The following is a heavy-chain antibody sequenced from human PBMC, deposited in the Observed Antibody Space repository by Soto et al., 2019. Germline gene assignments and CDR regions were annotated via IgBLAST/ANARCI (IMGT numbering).Heavy chain of an antibody. J-gene: IGHJ4*02. V-gene: IGHV4-34*01. D-gene: IGHD2-21*02. CDR2: INHSGST. CDR3: ASVTRRGGSY. CDR1: GGSFSGYY. Sequence: QVQLQQWGAGLLKPSETLSLTCAVYGGSFSGYYWSWIRQPPGKGLEWIGEINHSGSTNYNPSLKSRVTISVDTSKNQFSLKLSSVTAADTAVYYCASVTRRGGSYWGQGTLVTVSS.